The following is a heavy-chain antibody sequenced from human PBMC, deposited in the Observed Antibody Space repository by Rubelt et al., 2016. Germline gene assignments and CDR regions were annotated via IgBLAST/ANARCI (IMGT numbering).Heavy chain of an antibody. D-gene: IGHD5-12*01. J-gene: IGHJ4*02. Sequence: QVQLQESGPGLVKPSETLSLTCNVSGGSISSYYWSWIRQPPGKGLEWIGYIYYSGSTNYNPSLKSQVTISLDTSKNQFSLKRTSVTAADTAVYYCAGGPSGAYDVHLDYWGQGSLVTVSS. CDR1: GGSISSYY. CDR3: AGGPSGAYDVHLDY. V-gene: IGHV4-59*08. CDR2: IYYSGST.